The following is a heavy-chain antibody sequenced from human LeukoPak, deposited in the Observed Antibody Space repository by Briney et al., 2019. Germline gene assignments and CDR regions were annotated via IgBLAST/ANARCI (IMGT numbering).Heavy chain of an antibody. CDR3: ASSASSGLPNAFDV. V-gene: IGHV3-66*02. J-gene: IGHJ3*01. CDR1: GFTVSSNC. Sequence: PGGSLRLSCAASGFTVSSNCMTWVRQVPGKGLEWVSILYSVGTTYCADSMKGRFTISRDSSKNTLYLQMNSLRPEDTAVYYCASSASSGLPNAFDVWGQGTMDTVSS. CDR2: LYSVGTT. D-gene: IGHD3-10*01.